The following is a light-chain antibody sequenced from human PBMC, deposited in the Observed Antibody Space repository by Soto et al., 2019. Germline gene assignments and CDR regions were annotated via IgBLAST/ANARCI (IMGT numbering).Light chain of an antibody. CDR1: QSVSSSY. CDR3: QQYCCAPLT. Sequence: IVLTQSPGTLYLSPGERATLSCRASQSVSSSYLAWYQQKPGQAPRLLIYDASSRATGIPDRFSGSGSGTDFALTISRLEPADFAVYYCQQYCCAPLTFGQGTKVDIK. V-gene: IGKV3-20*01. J-gene: IGKJ1*01. CDR2: DAS.